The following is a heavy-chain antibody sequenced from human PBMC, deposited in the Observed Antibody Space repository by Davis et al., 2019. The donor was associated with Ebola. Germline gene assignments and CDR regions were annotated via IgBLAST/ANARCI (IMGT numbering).Heavy chain of an antibody. Sequence: PGGSLRPSCAASGFTLSSIWMSWVRQAPGKGLEWVANIKQDGSEKYYVDSVKGRFTISRDNAKNSLYLQINSLRAEDTAVYYCTREGRSGFDYWGQGTLVIVSS. CDR2: IKQDGSEK. CDR3: TREGRSGFDY. D-gene: IGHD6-19*01. V-gene: IGHV3-7*03. J-gene: IGHJ4*02. CDR1: GFTLSSIW.